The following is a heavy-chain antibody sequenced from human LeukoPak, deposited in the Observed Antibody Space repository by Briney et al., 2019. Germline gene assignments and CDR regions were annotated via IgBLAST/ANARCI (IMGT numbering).Heavy chain of an antibody. Sequence: SETLSLTCTVSGGSISSYYWSWIRQPAGKGLEWIGRIYTSGSTNYNPSLKSRVTMSVDTSKNQFSLKLSSVTAADTAVYYCARASVSTGITYYFDYWGQGTLVTVSS. V-gene: IGHV4-4*07. CDR1: GGSISSYY. CDR3: ARASVSTGITYYFDY. D-gene: IGHD1-7*01. J-gene: IGHJ4*02. CDR2: IYTSGST.